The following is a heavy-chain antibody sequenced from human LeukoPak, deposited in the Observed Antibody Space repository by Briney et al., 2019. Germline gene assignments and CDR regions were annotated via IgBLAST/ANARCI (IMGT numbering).Heavy chain of an antibody. CDR1: GNTFPAYW. V-gene: IGHV5-51*01. D-gene: IGHD5-12*01. J-gene: IGHJ4*02. CDR3: GRIGYGGEDWKGGFNY. Sequence: GESLKISCKVPGNTFPAYWIGWVRLMPGKGLEYMEIIFPGDFDTRYSPSFRGQVTMSVDRSINTAFLQWSSLKASDSGIYYCGRIGYGGEDWKGGFNYWAPGPLFTVSS. CDR2: IFPGDFDT.